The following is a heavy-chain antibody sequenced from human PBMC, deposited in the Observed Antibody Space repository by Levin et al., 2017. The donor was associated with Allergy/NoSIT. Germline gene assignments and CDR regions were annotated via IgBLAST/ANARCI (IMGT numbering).Heavy chain of an antibody. CDR3: TTPGVGSSWGDDAFDI. Sequence: GESLKISCAASGFTFSNAWMSWVRQAPGKGLEWVGRIKSKTDGGTTDYAAPVKGRFTISRDESKNTRYLQMNSLKTEDTAVYYCTTPGVGSSWGDDAFDIWGQGTMVTVSS. CDR2: IKSKTDGGTT. J-gene: IGHJ3*02. D-gene: IGHD6-13*01. V-gene: IGHV3-15*01. CDR1: GFTFSNAW.